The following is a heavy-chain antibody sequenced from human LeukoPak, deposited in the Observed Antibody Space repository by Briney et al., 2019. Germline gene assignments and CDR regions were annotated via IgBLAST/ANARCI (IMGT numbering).Heavy chain of an antibody. CDR1: GFTFSSYW. J-gene: IGHJ4*02. CDR3: ARDMITFGGVRGLLDY. V-gene: IGHV3-7*01. CDR2: IKQDGSEK. D-gene: IGHD3-16*01. Sequence: GGSLRLSCAASGFTFSSYWMSWVRQAPGKGLEWVANIKQDGSEKYYVDSVKGRFTISRDNAKNSLYLQMNSLRAEDTAVYYCARDMITFGGVRGLLDYWGQGTLVTVSS.